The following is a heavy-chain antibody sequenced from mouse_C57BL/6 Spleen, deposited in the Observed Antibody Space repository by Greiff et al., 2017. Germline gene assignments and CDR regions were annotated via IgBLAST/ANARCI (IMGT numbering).Heavy chain of an antibody. CDR1: GYAFSSYW. V-gene: IGHV1-80*01. CDR3: ARRYSNYEGYFDY. CDR2: IYPGDGDT. Sequence: VQLQQSGAELVKPGASVKISCKASGYAFSSYWMNWVKQRPGKGLEWIGQIYPGDGDTNYNGKFKGKATLTADKSSSTAYMQLSSLTSEDSAVYFCARRYSNYEGYFDYWGQGTTLTVSS. J-gene: IGHJ2*01. D-gene: IGHD2-5*01.